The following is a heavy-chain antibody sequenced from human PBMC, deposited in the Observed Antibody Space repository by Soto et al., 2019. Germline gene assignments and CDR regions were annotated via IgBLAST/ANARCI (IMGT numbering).Heavy chain of an antibody. Sequence: SETLSLTCTVSGGSISSGGYYWSWIRQHPGKGLEWIGYIYYSGSTYYNPSLKSRVTISVDTSKNQFSLKLSSVTAAETAVYYCARGGFTPWFGELFKKSPSYYYMDVWGKGTTVTVSS. CDR2: IYYSGST. J-gene: IGHJ6*03. V-gene: IGHV4-31*03. CDR1: GGSISSGGYY. D-gene: IGHD3-10*01. CDR3: ARGGFTPWFGELFKKSPSYYYMDV.